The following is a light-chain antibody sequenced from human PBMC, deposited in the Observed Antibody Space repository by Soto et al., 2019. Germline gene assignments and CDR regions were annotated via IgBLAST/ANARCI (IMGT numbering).Light chain of an antibody. V-gene: IGLV2-23*01. CDR2: EGS. CDR1: SSDIGAYDY. CDR3: CSFAVGSTLV. Sequence: QSALTQPASVSGSPGQSITISCSGTSSDIGAYDYVSWYQQHPGRAPKLIIYEGSKRPSGVSNRFSGSKSGNTASLTISGLQAEDEADYYCCSFAVGSTLVFGGGTKLTVL. J-gene: IGLJ2*01.